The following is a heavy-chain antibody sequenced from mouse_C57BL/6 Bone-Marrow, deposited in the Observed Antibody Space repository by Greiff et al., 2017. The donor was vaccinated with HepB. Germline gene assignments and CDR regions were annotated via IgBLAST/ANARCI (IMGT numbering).Heavy chain of an antibody. CDR2: IDPSDSYT. V-gene: IGHV1-50*01. Sequence: QVQLQQPGAELVKPGASVKLSCKASGYTFTSYWMQWVKQGPGQGLEWIGEIDPSDSYTNYNQKFKGKATLTVDTSSSTAYMQLSSLTSEDSAVYYCASSFDYWGQGTTLTVSS. J-gene: IGHJ2*01. CDR1: GYTFTSYW. CDR3: ASSFDY.